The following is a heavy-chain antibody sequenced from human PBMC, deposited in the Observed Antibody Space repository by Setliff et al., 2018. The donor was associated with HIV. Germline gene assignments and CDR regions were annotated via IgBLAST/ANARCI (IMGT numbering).Heavy chain of an antibody. CDR3: AKHFLLWSNAFHI. J-gene: IGHJ3*02. CDR1: GFTFSSFA. CDR2: IYTDDSNT. V-gene: IGHV3-23*03. D-gene: IGHD2-21*01. Sequence: GGSLRLSCAASGFTFSSFAMTWVRQAPGKGLEWVSIIYTDDSNTYYAESVKGRFTISRDNSKNTLCLQMNSLRAEDTAVYYCAKHFLLWSNAFHIWGQGTMVTV.